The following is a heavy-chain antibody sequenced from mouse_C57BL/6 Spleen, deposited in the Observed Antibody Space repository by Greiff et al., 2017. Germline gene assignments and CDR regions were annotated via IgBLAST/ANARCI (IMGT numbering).Heavy chain of an antibody. CDR2: IYPGDGDT. Sequence: QVHVKQSGAELVKPGASVKISCKASGYAFSSYWMNWVKQRPGKGLEWIGQIYPGDGDTNYNGKFKGKATLTADKSSSTAYMQLSSLTSEDSAVYFCARSEDKHPWFAYWGQGTLVTVSA. V-gene: IGHV1-80*01. J-gene: IGHJ3*01. CDR1: GYAFSSYW. CDR3: ARSEDKHPWFAY.